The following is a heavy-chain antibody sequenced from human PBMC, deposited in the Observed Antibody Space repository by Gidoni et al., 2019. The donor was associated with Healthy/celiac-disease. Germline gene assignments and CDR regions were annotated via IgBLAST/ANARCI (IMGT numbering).Heavy chain of an antibody. J-gene: IGHJ4*02. V-gene: IGHV1-18*01. Sequence: HVQLVQYVAEVKKPGASVKVSCQASGYTFTSYGISWVRPAPGQGLEWMGWISAYNGNTNYAQKLQGRVTMTTDTSTSTAYMELRRLRSDDTAVYYCARVGAVAGTNYFDYWGQGTLVTVSS. D-gene: IGHD6-19*01. CDR2: ISAYNGNT. CDR1: GYTFTSYG. CDR3: ARVGAVAGTNYFDY.